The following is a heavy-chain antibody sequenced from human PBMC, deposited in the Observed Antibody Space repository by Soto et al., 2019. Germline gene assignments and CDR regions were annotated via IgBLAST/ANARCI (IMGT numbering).Heavy chain of an antibody. CDR1: GGYVSSGIYY. V-gene: IGHV4-61*01. D-gene: IGHD3-22*01. Sequence: SETLSLTCTFSGGYVSSGIYYWRWIRQPPGKGLEWIGYIYYSGSTNYNPSLKSRVTISVDTSKNQFSLKLSSVTAADTAVYYCAREAIGAYYYYYGMDVWGQGTTVTVSS. CDR2: IYYSGST. CDR3: AREAIGAYYYYYGMDV. J-gene: IGHJ6*02.